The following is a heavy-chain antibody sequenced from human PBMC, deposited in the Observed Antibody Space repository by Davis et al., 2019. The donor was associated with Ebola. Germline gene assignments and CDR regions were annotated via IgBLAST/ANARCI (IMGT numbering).Heavy chain of an antibody. V-gene: IGHV4-34*01. D-gene: IGHD3-3*01. CDR2: INHSGST. CDR3: ARDGDDFWSGYYELDY. Sequence: SETLSLTCAVYGGSFSGYYWSWIRQPPGKGLEWIGEINHSGSTNYNPSLKSRVTISVDTSKNQFSLKLSSVTAADTAVYYCARDGDDFWSGYYELDYWGQGTLVTVSS. J-gene: IGHJ4*02. CDR1: GGSFSGYY.